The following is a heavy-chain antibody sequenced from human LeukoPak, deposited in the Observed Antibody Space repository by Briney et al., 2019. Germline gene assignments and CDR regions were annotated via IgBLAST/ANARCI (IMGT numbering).Heavy chain of an antibody. CDR1: GFTFSSYA. V-gene: IGHV3-30-3*01. CDR3: ASKGGN. CDR2: ISYDGTNK. Sequence: PGRSLRLSCAASGFTFSSYAMHWVRQAPGRGLEWVAVISYDGTNKYYADSVEGRFTISRDNTRNSLYLQMTSLRADDTAVYYCASKGGNWGQGTLVTVSS. D-gene: IGHD2-15*01. J-gene: IGHJ4*02.